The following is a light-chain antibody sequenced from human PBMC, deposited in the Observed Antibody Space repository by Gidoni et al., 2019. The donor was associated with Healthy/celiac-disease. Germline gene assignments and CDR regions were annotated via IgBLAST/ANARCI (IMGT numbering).Light chain of an antibody. CDR2: GAS. Sequence: EIVMTQSPATLSVSPGERATLSCRASQSVSSNLAWYQQKPGQAPRLLIYGASIRATGIPARFSGSGSGTEFTLTISILQSEDFAVYYCQQYNNWPLSITFGQGTRLEIK. J-gene: IGKJ5*01. V-gene: IGKV3D-15*03. CDR1: QSVSSN. CDR3: QQYNNWPLSIT.